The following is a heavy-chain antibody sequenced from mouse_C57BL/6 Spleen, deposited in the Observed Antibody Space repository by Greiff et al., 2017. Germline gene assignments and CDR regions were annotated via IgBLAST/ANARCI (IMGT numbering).Heavy chain of an antibody. CDR3: ASRGGIYYDDDDYAMDY. CDR1: GYTFTDYY. J-gene: IGHJ4*01. D-gene: IGHD2-4*01. CDR2: IFPGSGST. V-gene: IGHV1-75*01. Sequence: QVQLQQSGPELVKPGASLKISCTASGYTFTDYYINWVQQRPGQELEWIGWIFPGSGSTYSTEKFKGKATLTGGKSTSTAYTLHRRLPSENSAVSVCASRGGIYYDDDDYAMDYWGQGTSVTVSS.